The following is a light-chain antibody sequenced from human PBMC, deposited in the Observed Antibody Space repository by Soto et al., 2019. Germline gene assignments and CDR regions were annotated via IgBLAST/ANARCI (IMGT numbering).Light chain of an antibody. Sequence: EIVFTQSPGTLSLSPGERATLSCSASQSVSSSYLAWCQQKPGQAPRLLIYGASSRATGIPDRFSGSGSGTDFTLTISSLQSEDFAVYYCQQYNNWPPTFGQGTKVDIK. J-gene: IGKJ1*01. CDR3: QQYNNWPPT. V-gene: IGKV3-20*01. CDR1: QSVSSSY. CDR2: GAS.